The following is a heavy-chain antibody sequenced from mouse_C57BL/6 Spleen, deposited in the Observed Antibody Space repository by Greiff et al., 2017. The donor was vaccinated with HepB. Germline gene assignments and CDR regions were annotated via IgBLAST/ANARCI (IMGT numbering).Heavy chain of an antibody. J-gene: IGHJ2*01. CDR1: GFTFSDYG. V-gene: IGHV5-17*01. D-gene: IGHD1-1*01. CDR2: ISSGSSTI. Sequence: VQLKESGGGLVKPGGSLKLSCAASGFTFSDYGMHWVRQAPEKGLEWVAYISSGSSTIYYADTVKGRFTISRDNAKNTLFLQMTSLRSEDTAMYYCARTTTVVGDYWGQGTTLTVSS. CDR3: ARTTTVVGDY.